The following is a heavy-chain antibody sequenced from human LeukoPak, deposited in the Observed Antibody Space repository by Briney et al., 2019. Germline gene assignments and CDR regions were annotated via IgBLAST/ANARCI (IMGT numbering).Heavy chain of an antibody. CDR3: ARVEMPGYYIDYYYYMDV. J-gene: IGHJ6*03. D-gene: IGHD3-9*01. CDR1: GFTFNSYG. Sequence: GGSLRLSCAASGFTFNSYGMHWVRQAPGKGLEWVAVISYDGNDKFYRDSVKGRFTISRDNSKNTLYLQMNSLRAEDTAVYYCARVEMPGYYIDYYYYMDVWGKGTTVTVSS. CDR2: ISYDGNDK. V-gene: IGHV3-30*03.